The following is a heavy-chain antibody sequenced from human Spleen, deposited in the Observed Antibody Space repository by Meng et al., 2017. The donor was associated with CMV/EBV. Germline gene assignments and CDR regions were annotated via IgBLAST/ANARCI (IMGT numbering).Heavy chain of an antibody. CDR1: SGSFSVYH. Sequence: GSLRLSCAVHSGSFSVYHWSWIRQAPGKGLEWVGEINHSGTTNYNPSLKSRVTISVDTSKNHFSLKLSSVTAADTAVYYCAREGRGSSRFGYYAMDVWGQGTTVTVSS. CDR2: INHSGTT. V-gene: IGHV4-34*01. J-gene: IGHJ6*02. D-gene: IGHD6-6*01. CDR3: AREGRGSSRFGYYAMDV.